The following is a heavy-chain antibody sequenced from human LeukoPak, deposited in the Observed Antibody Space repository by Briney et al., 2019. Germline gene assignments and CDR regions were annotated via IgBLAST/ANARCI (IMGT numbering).Heavy chain of an antibody. Sequence: GRCLRLSCAASGFTFSSYGMHWVRQAPGKGLEWVAVISYDGSNKYYADSVKGRFTISRDNSKNTLYLQMNSLRAEDTAVYYCAKDRDSSSWYLDYWGQGTLVT. V-gene: IGHV3-30*18. CDR3: AKDRDSSSWYLDY. CDR2: ISYDGSNK. CDR1: GFTFSSYG. J-gene: IGHJ4*02. D-gene: IGHD6-13*01.